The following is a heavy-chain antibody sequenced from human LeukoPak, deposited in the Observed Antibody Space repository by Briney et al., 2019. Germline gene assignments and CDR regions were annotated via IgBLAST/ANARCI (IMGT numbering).Heavy chain of an antibody. CDR2: IGRGIT. CDR1: GFIFSSYS. J-gene: IGHJ1*01. D-gene: IGHD3-16*01. V-gene: IGHV3-48*04. CDR3: ASSLGAYGFQH. Sequence: PGGSLRLSCVGSGFIFSSYSMNWVRQAPGKGLEWVSHIGRGITYADSVKGRFTISRDNAKNSVYLQMNSLRAEDTAVYYCASSLGAYGFQHWGQGTLATVSS.